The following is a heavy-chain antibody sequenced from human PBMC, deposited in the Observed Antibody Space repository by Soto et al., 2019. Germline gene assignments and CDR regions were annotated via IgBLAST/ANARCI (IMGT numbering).Heavy chain of an antibody. J-gene: IGHJ4*02. CDR3: AYHPTVSGWYSY. CDR1: GFTFSSYA. CDR2: ISGSGGST. V-gene: IGHV3-23*01. Sequence: GGSLRLSCAASGFTFSSYAMSWVRQAPGKGLEWVSAISGSGGSTYYADSVKGRLTISRDNSKNTLYLQMNSLRAEDTAVYYCAYHPTVSGWYSYWGQGTLVTVSS. D-gene: IGHD6-19*01.